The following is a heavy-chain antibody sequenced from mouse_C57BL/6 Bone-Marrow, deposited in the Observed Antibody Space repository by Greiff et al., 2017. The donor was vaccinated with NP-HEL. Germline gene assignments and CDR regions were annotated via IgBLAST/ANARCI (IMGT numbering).Heavy chain of an antibody. V-gene: IGHV2-2*01. D-gene: IGHD3-2*02. Sequence: VKLVESGPGLVQPSQSLSITCTVSGFSLTSYGVHWVRQSPGKGLEWLGVIWSGGSTDYNAAFISRLSISKDNSKSQVFFKMNSLQADDTAIYYCARNGRQLRLRMDYWGQGTSVTVSS. CDR2: IWSGGST. CDR3: ARNGRQLRLRMDY. J-gene: IGHJ4*01. CDR1: GFSLTSYG.